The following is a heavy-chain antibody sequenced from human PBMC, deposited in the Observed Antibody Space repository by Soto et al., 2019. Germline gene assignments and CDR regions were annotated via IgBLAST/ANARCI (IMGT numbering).Heavy chain of an antibody. Sequence: GGLLRLSCAASGFTVSTYYMSLVRQPPGKGLEWVSVIYSGGSTYYADSVKGRFTISRDNSKTTLYLQMNSLRAEDTAVYYCARTEYSGSYYYDYWGQGTLVTVSS. D-gene: IGHD1-26*01. V-gene: IGHV3-66*01. CDR1: GFTVSTYY. J-gene: IGHJ4*02. CDR3: ARTEYSGSYYYDY. CDR2: IYSGGST.